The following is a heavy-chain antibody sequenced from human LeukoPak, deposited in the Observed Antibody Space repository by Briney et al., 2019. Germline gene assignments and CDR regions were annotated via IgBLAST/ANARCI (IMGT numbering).Heavy chain of an antibody. V-gene: IGHV4-59*01. Sequence: PSETLSLTCSVSGDSINNYYWTWIRQPPGKGLEWVGYIFEIGNTNYNPSLKSRVTVSLETSKNQFSLRLNSVTAADTAVYYCARGMMPDWFDFWGQGTLVTVSS. J-gene: IGHJ5*01. CDR1: GDSINNYY. CDR2: IFEIGNT. CDR3: ARGMMPDWFDF. D-gene: IGHD2-2*01.